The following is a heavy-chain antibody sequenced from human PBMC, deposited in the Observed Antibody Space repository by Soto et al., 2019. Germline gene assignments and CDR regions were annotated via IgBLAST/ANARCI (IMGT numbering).Heavy chain of an antibody. J-gene: IGHJ4*02. D-gene: IGHD3-22*01. CDR2: IYSGGST. Sequence: GGSLRLSCAASGFTVSSNYMSWVRQAPGKGLERDSVIYSGGSTYYADSEKGRFTISRDNSKNTLYLQMNSLRAEDTAVYYCVRAQTNYYYDSSGYYDYWGQGTLVTVSS. CDR1: GFTVSSNY. CDR3: VRAQTNYYYDSSGYYDY. V-gene: IGHV3-53*01.